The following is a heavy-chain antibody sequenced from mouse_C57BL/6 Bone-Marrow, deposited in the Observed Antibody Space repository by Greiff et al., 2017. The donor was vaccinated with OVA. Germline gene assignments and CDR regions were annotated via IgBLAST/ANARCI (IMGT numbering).Heavy chain of an antibody. Sequence: VKLMESGAELARPGASVKLSCKASGYTFTSYGISWVKQRTGQGLEWIGEIYPRSGNTYYNEKFKGKATLTADKSSSTAYMELRSLTSEDSAVYFCANYVPYFDYWGQGTTLTVSS. CDR2: IYPRSGNT. J-gene: IGHJ2*01. CDR3: ANYVPYFDY. D-gene: IGHD1-1*01. V-gene: IGHV1-81*01. CDR1: GYTFTSYG.